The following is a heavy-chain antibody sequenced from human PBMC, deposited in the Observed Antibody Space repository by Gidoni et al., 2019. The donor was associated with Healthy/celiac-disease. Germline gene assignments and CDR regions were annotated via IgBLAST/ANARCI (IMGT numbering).Heavy chain of an antibody. J-gene: IGHJ4*02. V-gene: IGHV3-15*01. CDR1: GVTFTNAW. Sequence: EGQLVESGGGLVKTGGSLRLSCAASGVTFTNAWMSWVRQAPGKGLGWVGRIKSKTDGGTTDYAAPVKGRFTISRDDSKNTLYLQMNSLKTEDTAVYYCTTPFGELLRVIDYWGQGTLVTVSS. D-gene: IGHD3-10*01. CDR2: IKSKTDGGTT. CDR3: TTPFGELLRVIDY.